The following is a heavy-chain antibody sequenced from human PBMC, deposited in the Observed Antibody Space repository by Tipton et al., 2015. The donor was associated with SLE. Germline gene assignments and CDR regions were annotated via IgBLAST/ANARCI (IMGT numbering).Heavy chain of an antibody. CDR1: GFTFSSYS. D-gene: IGHD2-15*01. CDR3: ARDLGGDNIVVVVAATEGFDY. Sequence: RLSCAASGFTFSSYSMNWVRQAPGKGLEWVSSISSSSSYIYYADSVKGRFTISRDNAKNSLYLQMNSLRAEDTAVYYCARDLGGDNIVVVVAATEGFDYWGQGTLVTVSS. V-gene: IGHV3-21*03. J-gene: IGHJ4*02. CDR2: ISSSSSYI.